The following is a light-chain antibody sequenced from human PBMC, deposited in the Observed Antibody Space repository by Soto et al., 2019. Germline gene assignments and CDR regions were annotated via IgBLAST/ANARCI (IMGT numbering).Light chain of an antibody. CDR3: ETWDSNTRV. CDR1: SGHSSYI. Sequence: VLTQSSSASASLGSSVKLTCTLSSGHSSYIIAWHQQQLGKAPRYLMKLEGSGSYNKGSGVPDRFSGSSSGADRYLTIANLQFEDEANYYGETWDSNTRVFGGGTKVTVL. J-gene: IGLJ3*02. V-gene: IGLV4-60*02. CDR2: LEGSGSY.